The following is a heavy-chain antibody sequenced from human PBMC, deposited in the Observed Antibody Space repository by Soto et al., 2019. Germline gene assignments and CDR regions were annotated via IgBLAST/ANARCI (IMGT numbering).Heavy chain of an antibody. CDR1: GFTFSSYS. Sequence: GGSLRLSCAASGFTFSSYSMNWVRQAPGKGLEWVSSISSSSSYIYYADSVKGRFTISRDNAKNSLYLQMNSLRAEDTAVYYCARDAITARQKGNYYYGMDVWGQGTTVTVSS. V-gene: IGHV3-21*01. CDR3: ARDAITARQKGNYYYGMDV. CDR2: ISSSSSYI. D-gene: IGHD6-6*01. J-gene: IGHJ6*02.